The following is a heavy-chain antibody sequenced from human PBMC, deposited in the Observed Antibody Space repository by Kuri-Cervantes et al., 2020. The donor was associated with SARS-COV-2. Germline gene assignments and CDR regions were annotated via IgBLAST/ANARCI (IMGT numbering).Heavy chain of an antibody. D-gene: IGHD6-25*01. CDR2: SRNKANSYTT. CDR3: ARMYGSDWGYIHFDY. V-gene: IGHV3-72*01. CDR1: GFIFSDHY. Sequence: GGSLRLSCAASGFIFSDHYMAWVRQAPGSGLEWVGHSRNKANSYTTEYAASVKGRFTISGDDTSNSLFLHMTSLKSEDTAVYYCARMYGSDWGYIHFDYWGQGTLVTVSS. J-gene: IGHJ4*02.